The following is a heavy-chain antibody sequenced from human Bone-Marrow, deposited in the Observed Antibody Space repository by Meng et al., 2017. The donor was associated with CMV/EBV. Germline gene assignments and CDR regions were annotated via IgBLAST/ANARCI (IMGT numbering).Heavy chain of an antibody. CDR2: LSYDENNK. D-gene: IGHD2-15*01. Sequence: GESLKISCAASGFTFSSFAMHWVRQAPGKGLEWVAVLSYDENNKHYGDSVKGRFTVSRDNSKNMLYLQMNSLKTEDTAVYYCARDPLNEYCSANTCQYNWFDPWGQGTLVTVSS. V-gene: IGHV3-30-3*01. CDR3: ARDPLNEYCSANTCQYNWFDP. CDR1: GFTFSSFA. J-gene: IGHJ5*02.